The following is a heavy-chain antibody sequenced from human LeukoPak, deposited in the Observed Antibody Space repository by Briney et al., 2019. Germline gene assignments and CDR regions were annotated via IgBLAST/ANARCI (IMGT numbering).Heavy chain of an antibody. CDR3: ARDSRRVGATGGSDF. J-gene: IGHJ4*02. CDR1: GFTFSDYW. Sequence: GGSLRLSCAASGFTFSDYWMSWVRLAPGKGLEWLANIKQDGTEKNYLDSVRGRLILSRDNAKSSLYLQLNHLRVDDTAVYYCARDSRRVGATGGSDFWGQGTLVTVSS. D-gene: IGHD1-26*01. CDR2: IKQDGTEK. V-gene: IGHV3-7*03.